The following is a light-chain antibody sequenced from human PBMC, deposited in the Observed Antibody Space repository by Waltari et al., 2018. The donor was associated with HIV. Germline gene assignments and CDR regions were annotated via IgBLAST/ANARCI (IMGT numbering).Light chain of an antibody. J-gene: IGLJ3*02. CDR2: AVI. Sequence: QSALTQPRSVSGSPGQSVTISCTGTSSDVGGYDSVSWYLQHPGKVPKLIIYAVIKRPSGVPDHCSGSKSGNAASLTISGLQTEDEADYFCCSYAGTYTYVLFGGGTKLTVL. CDR3: CSYAGTYTYVL. V-gene: IGLV2-11*01. CDR1: SSDVGGYDS.